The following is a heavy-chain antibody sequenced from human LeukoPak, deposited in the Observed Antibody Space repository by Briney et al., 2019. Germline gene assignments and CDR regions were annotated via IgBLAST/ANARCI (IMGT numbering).Heavy chain of an antibody. V-gene: IGHV4-4*02. CDR1: GGSVISTNW. D-gene: IGHD3-3*01. CDR3: AREGGFYRPLDY. CDR2: VHLDGRT. J-gene: IGHJ4*02. Sequence: PSGTLPLTCGVSGGSVISTNWWTWVRQPPGKGLEWIGEVHLDGRTNYNPSLESRLTISVDLSESHVSLKLTSVTAADTAVYYCAREGGFYRPLDYSGQGTLVTVSS.